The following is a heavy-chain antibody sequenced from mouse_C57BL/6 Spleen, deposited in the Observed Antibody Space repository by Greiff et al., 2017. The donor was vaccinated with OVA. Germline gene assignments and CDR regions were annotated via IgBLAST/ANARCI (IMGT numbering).Heavy chain of an antibody. V-gene: IGHV5-9-1*02. CDR2: ISSGGDYI. J-gene: IGHJ4*01. D-gene: IGHD1-1*01. CDR3: TRDFITTAYYAMDY. Sequence: EVQGVESGEGLVKPGGSLKLSCAASGFTFSSYAMSWVRQTPEKRLEWVAYISSGGDYIYYADTVKGRFTISRDNARNTLYLQMSSLKSEDTAMYYCTRDFITTAYYAMDYWGQGTSVTVSS. CDR1: GFTFSSYA.